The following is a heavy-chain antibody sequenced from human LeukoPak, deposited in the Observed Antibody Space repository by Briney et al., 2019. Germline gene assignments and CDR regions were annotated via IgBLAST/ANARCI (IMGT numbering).Heavy chain of an antibody. D-gene: IGHD6-6*01. CDR3: ARDPKYSSSGHLFDY. V-gene: IGHV4-59*01. CDR1: GGSISSYY. CDR2: IYYSGST. J-gene: IGHJ4*02. Sequence: PSETLSLTCTVSGGSISSYYWSWIRQPPGKGLEWIGYIYYSGSTNYNPSLKSRVTISVDRSKNQFSLKLSSVTAADTAVYYCARDPKYSSSGHLFDYWGQGTLVTVSS.